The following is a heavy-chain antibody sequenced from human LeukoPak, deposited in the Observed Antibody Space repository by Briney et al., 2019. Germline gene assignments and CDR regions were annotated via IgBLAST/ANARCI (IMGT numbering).Heavy chain of an antibody. Sequence: GGSLRLSCAASGFSFSSYNMNWVRQTPGKGLDWVSSITSSSTYTFYADSVKGRFTISRDNAKNSLYLQMNSLRAEDTAVYYCAREMGGYPFDYWGEGTLVTVSS. CDR3: AREMGGYPFDY. V-gene: IGHV3-21*01. CDR1: GFSFSSYN. D-gene: IGHD5-12*01. CDR2: ITSSSTYT. J-gene: IGHJ4*02.